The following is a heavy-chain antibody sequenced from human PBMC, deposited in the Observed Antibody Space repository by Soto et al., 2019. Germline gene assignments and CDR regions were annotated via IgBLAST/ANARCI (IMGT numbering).Heavy chain of an antibody. CDR2: MNARSGDT. CDR1: GYTFSDFD. D-gene: IGHD3-16*01. Sequence: ASVKVSCKASGYTFSDFDINWLRQASGQGPEWMGWMNARSGDTFFAQRFQGKFNMTWDTSLSTAYMEVGSLTSDDTAIYYCARGNPFNYAGFDVWGQGTTVTVSS. J-gene: IGHJ6*02. CDR3: ARGNPFNYAGFDV. V-gene: IGHV1-8*01.